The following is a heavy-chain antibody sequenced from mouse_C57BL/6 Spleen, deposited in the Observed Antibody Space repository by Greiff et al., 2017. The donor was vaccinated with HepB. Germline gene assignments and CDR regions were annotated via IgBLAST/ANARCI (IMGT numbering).Heavy chain of an antibody. V-gene: IGHV1-82*01. CDR2: IYPGDGDT. CDR3: APHYYGSRESLFDY. J-gene: IGHJ2*01. Sequence: VQLQESGPELVKPGASVKISCKASGYAFSSSWMNWVKQRPGKGLEWIGRIYPGDGDTNYNGKFKGKATLTADKSSSTAYMQLSSLTSEDSAVYFCAPHYYGSRESLFDYWGQGTTLTVSS. CDR1: GYAFSSSW. D-gene: IGHD1-1*01.